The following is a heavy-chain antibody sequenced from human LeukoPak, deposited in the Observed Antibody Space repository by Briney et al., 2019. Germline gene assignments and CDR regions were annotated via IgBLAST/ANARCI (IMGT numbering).Heavy chain of an antibody. CDR2: ISSSGSTI. J-gene: IGHJ4*02. CDR3: ASGEDYYDSSGYYHY. V-gene: IGHV3-11*01. CDR1: GFTFSDYY. D-gene: IGHD3-22*01. Sequence: GGSLRLSCAASGFTFSDYYMSWIRQAPGKGLEWVSYISSSGSTIYYADSVKGRFTISRDNAKNSLYLQMNSLRAEDTAVYYCASGEDYYDSSGYYHYWGQGTLVTVSS.